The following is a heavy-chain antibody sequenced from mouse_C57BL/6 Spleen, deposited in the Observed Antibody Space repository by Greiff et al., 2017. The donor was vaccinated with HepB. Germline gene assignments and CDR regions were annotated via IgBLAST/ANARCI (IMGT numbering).Heavy chain of an antibody. J-gene: IGHJ4*01. CDR3: VTTVVAKNAMDY. Sequence: QVQLQQSGPELVKPGASVKISCKASGYSFPSYYIHWVKQRPGQGLEWIGWIYPGSGNTKYNEKFKGKATLTADTSSSTAYMQLSSLTSEDSAVYYCVTTVVAKNAMDYWGQGTSVTVSS. CDR1: GYSFPSYY. CDR2: IYPGSGNT. D-gene: IGHD1-1*01. V-gene: IGHV1-66*01.